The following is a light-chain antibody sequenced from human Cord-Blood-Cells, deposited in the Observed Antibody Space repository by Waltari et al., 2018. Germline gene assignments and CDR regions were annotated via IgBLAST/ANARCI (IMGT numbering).Light chain of an antibody. V-gene: IGKV3-11*01. CDR1: PSVSSY. Sequence: EIVLTQSPATLSLSPGERATLSCRASPSVSSYLAWYQQKPGHAPRLLIYDASNMATGIPARFSGSGSGTDFTLTISSLEPEDFAVYYCQQRSNWPPTFGGGTKVEIK. J-gene: IGKJ4*01. CDR2: DAS. CDR3: QQRSNWPPT.